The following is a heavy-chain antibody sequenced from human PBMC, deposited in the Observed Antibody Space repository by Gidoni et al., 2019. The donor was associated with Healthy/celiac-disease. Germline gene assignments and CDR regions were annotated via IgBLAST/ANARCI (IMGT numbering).Heavy chain of an antibody. CDR1: VGSFRGYY. CDR2: INHSGST. J-gene: IGHJ4*02. V-gene: IGHV4-34*01. CDR3: ARRRNRGLRFLEWYFDY. D-gene: IGHD3-3*01. Sequence: HVQLQQWGARLLKPSGTLSLTCAVHVGSFRGYYWSWIRQPPGKGLEWIGEINHSGSTNYNTSLKSRVTITVDTTKNQFSMKLSSVTAAETAVDYCARRRNRGLRFLEWYFDYWGQGTLVTVSS.